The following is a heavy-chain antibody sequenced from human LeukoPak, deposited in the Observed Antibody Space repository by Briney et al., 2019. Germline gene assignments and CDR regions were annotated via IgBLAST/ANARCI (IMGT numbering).Heavy chain of an antibody. Sequence: SETLSLTCAVYGGSFSGYYWSWIRQPPGKGLEWIGETNHSGSTNYNPSLKSRVTISVDTSKNQFSLKLSSVTAADTAVYYCARVGIGYYFDYWGQGTLVTVSS. D-gene: IGHD7-27*01. CDR3: ARVGIGYYFDY. CDR2: TNHSGST. J-gene: IGHJ4*02. CDR1: GGSFSGYY. V-gene: IGHV4-34*01.